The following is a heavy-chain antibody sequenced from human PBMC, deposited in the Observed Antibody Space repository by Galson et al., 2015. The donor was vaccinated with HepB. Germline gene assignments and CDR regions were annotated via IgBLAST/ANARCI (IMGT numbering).Heavy chain of an antibody. J-gene: IGHJ4*02. CDR1: GFTFSSLG. CDR3: AKGTTNIDY. CDR2: IGVNAGST. D-gene: IGHD1-1*01. V-gene: IGHV3-23*01. Sequence: SLRLSCAASGFTFSSLGMTWVRQAPGKGLECVSAIGVNAGSTDYADSVKGRFTISRDNSKNMLYLQMNNLRAEDTAVYYCAKGTTNIDYCGQGTLVTVSS.